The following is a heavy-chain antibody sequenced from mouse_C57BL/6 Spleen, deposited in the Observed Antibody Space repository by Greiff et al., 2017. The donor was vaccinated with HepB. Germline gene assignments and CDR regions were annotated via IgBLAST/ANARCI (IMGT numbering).Heavy chain of an antibody. Sequence: VQLQESGPELVKPGASVKISCKASGYAFSSSWMNWVKQRPGKGLEWIGRIYPGDGDTNYNGKFKGKATLTADKSSSTAYMQLSSLPSEDSAVYFWARGGAWFGYWGQGTLVTVSA. V-gene: IGHV1-82*01. CDR2: IYPGDGDT. CDR3: ARGGAWFGY. J-gene: IGHJ3*01. CDR1: GYAFSSSW.